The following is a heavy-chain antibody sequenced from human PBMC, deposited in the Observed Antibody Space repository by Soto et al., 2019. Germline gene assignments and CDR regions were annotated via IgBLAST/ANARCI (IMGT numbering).Heavy chain of an antibody. CDR1: GFTLSGYW. CDR2: ISNDGGST. D-gene: IGHD4-17*01. Sequence: EVQLVESGGGLVQPGGSLRLSCAASGFTLSGYWMHWVRQAPGKGLVCVARISNDGGSTPYADAVKGRFTISRDNARNTLYLQMNRLRPEDTAVYYCARAPYGEWGFSDLWGQGTLVTVSS. CDR3: ARAPYGEWGFSDL. V-gene: IGHV3-74*01. J-gene: IGHJ5*02.